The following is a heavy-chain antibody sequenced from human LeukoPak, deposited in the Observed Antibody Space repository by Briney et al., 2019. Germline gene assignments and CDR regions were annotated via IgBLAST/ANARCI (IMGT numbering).Heavy chain of an antibody. J-gene: IGHJ4*02. D-gene: IGHD1-20*01. CDR3: ARDPPFIIGTTFFDY. Sequence: PGGSLRLSCAASGFTVSSSYMSWVRQAPGKGLEWVSIVYSGGSIYYADSVKGRFTTSRHNSNNTLDLQMNSLRTEDTAMYYCARDPPFIIGTTFFDYWGQGTLVTVSS. CDR1: GFTVSSSY. CDR2: VYSGGSI. V-gene: IGHV3-53*04.